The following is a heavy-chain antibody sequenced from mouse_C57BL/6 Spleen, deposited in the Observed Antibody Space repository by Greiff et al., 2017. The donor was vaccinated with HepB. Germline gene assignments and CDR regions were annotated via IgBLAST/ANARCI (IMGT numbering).Heavy chain of an antibody. D-gene: IGHD2-5*01. V-gene: IGHV1-18*01. CDR2: INPNNGGT. Sequence: SGYTFTDYNMDWVKQSHGKSLEWIGDINPNNGGTIYNQKFKGKATLTVDKSSSTAYMELRSLTSEDTAVYYCARDSNYPFYWYFDVWGTGTTVTVSS. CDR3: ARDSNYPFYWYFDV. J-gene: IGHJ1*03. CDR1: GYTFTDYN.